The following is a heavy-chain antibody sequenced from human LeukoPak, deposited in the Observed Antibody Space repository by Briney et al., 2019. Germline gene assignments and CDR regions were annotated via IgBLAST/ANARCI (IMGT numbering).Heavy chain of an antibody. Sequence: ASVKVSCKASGYTFTGYYMHWVRQAPGQGLEWMGWINPNSGSTNYAQKFQGRVTMTRDTSISTAYMELSRLRSDDTAVYYCAREDCSSTSCQDTFDPWGQGTLVTVSS. CDR2: INPNSGST. J-gene: IGHJ5*02. D-gene: IGHD2-2*01. V-gene: IGHV1-2*02. CDR1: GYTFTGYY. CDR3: AREDCSSTSCQDTFDP.